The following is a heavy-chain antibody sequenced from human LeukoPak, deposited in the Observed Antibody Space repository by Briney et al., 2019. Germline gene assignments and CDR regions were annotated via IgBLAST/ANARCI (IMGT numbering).Heavy chain of an antibody. Sequence: GASVKVSCKASGYTFTGYYMHWVRQAPGQGLEWMGWINPNSGGTNYAQKFQGRVTMTRDTSISTAYLELSSLESDDTAVYFCVRDPGNYFGSGTYSQFDYWGQGTLVTVSS. CDR1: GYTFTGYY. V-gene: IGHV1-2*02. D-gene: IGHD3-10*01. J-gene: IGHJ4*02. CDR2: INPNSGGT. CDR3: VRDPGNYFGSGTYSQFDY.